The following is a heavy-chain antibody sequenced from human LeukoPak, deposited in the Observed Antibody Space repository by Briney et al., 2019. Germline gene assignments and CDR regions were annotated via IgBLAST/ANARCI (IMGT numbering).Heavy chain of an antibody. CDR2: IYYSGST. D-gene: IGHD6-19*01. CDR3: AREDYSSGWYHIDP. CDR1: GGSISSSSYY. J-gene: IGHJ5*02. Sequence: SETLSLTCTVSGGSISSSSYYWGWIRQPPGKGLEWIGSIYYSGSTYYNPSLKSRVTISVDTSKNQFSLKLSSVTAADTAVYYCAREDYSSGWYHIDPWGQGTLVTVSS. V-gene: IGHV4-39*02.